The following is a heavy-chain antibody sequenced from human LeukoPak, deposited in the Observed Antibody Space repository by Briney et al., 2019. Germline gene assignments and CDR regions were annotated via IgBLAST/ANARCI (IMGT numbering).Heavy chain of an antibody. V-gene: IGHV3-21*01. CDR3: YYGDYASPYFDY. D-gene: IGHD4-17*01. J-gene: IGHJ4*02. Sequence: GGSLRLSCAASGFTFSSYSMNWVRQAPGKGLEWVASISSSSSYIYYADSVKGRFIISRDNAKNSLYLQMNSLRAEDTAVYYCYYGDYASPYFDYWGQGTLVTVSS. CDR2: ISSSSSYI. CDR1: GFTFSSYS.